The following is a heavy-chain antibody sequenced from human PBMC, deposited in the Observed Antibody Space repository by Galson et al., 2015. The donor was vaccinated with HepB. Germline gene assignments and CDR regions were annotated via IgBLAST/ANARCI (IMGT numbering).Heavy chain of an antibody. CDR3: ARETLGDHGMDV. V-gene: IGHV1-69*04. Sequence: SVKVSCKASGGTFSSYTISWVRQAPGQGLEWMGRIIPILGIANYAQKFQGRVTITADKSTSTAYMELSSLRSEDTAVYYCARETLGDHGMDVWGQGTTVTVSS. D-gene: IGHD2-21*01. CDR1: GGTFSSYT. J-gene: IGHJ6*02. CDR2: IIPILGIA.